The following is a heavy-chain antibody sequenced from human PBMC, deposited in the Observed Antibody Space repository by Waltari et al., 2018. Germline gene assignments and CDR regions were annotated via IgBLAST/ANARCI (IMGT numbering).Heavy chain of an antibody. D-gene: IGHD2-2*01. J-gene: IGHJ5*02. V-gene: IGHV3-23*01. Sequence: EGQRLESGGGLVQPGGSLRLSCAASGCTCSSYAMSWVRQAPGKGLAWVSAISGSGGRTYYADSVTCRFTISRDNSKHTLYLQMHSLRAEDTAVYYCAKEEASWDTTWFDPWGQGTLVTVSS. CDR1: GCTCSSYA. CDR3: AKEEASWDTTWFDP. CDR2: ISGSGGRT.